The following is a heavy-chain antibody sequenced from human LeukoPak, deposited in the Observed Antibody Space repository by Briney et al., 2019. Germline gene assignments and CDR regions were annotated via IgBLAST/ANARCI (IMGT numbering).Heavy chain of an antibody. CDR1: GFTFSSYS. Sequence: GGSLRLSCAASGFTFSSYSMNCVRQAPGKGLEWVSSISSSSSYIYYADSVKGRFTISRDNAKNSLYLQMNSLRAEDTAVYYCARVWMVAAAVGAFDIWGQGTMVTVSS. CDR2: ISSSSSYI. J-gene: IGHJ3*02. V-gene: IGHV3-21*01. D-gene: IGHD6-13*01. CDR3: ARVWMVAAAVGAFDI.